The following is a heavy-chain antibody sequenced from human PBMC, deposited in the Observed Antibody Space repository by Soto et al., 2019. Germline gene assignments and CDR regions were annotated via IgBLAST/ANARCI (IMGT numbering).Heavy chain of an antibody. D-gene: IGHD2-2*01. CDR1: GGSISSYY. J-gene: IGHJ4*02. CDR2: IYYSGST. Sequence: PSETLSLTCTVSGGSISSYYWSWIRQPPGKGLEWIGYIYYSGSTNYNPSLKSRVTISVDTSKNQFSLKLSSVTAADTAVYYCASVVPAAMPSMYYFDYWGQRTLVTVSS. CDR3: ASVVPAAMPSMYYFDY. V-gene: IGHV4-59*01.